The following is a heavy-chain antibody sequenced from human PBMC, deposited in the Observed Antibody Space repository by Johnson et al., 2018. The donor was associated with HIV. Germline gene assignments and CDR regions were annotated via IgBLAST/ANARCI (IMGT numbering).Heavy chain of an antibody. CDR1: GFSFRSYW. D-gene: IGHD2-2*01. J-gene: IGHJ3*02. CDR3: AKDLHGYQLRDDAFDI. V-gene: IGHV3-7*03. CDR2: INQDGRET. Sequence: EVQLVESGGGLVRPGGSLRLSCAASGFSFRSYWMSWVRQAPGKGLEWVANINQDGRETFYADSVKGRFILSRDNSKNTLYLQMNSLRAEDTAVYYCAKDLHGYQLRDDAFDIWGQGTMVTVSS.